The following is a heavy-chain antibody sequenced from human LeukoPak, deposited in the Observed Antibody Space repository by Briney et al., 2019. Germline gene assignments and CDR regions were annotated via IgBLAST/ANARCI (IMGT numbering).Heavy chain of an antibody. CDR2: ISTNGGTT. D-gene: IGHD3-16*01. V-gene: IGHV3-64*01. CDR1: GFSFNNYA. CDR3: TTAWGYYYYGMDV. J-gene: IGHJ6*02. Sequence: GGSLRLSCAGSGFSFNNYAMHWVRQAPGRGLEYVSAISTNGGTTYYANAVKGRFTISRDDSKNTLYLQMNSLKTEDTAVYYCTTAWGYYYYGMDVWGQGTTVTVSS.